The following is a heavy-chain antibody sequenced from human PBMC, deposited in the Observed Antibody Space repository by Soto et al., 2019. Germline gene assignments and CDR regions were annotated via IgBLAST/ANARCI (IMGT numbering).Heavy chain of an antibody. D-gene: IGHD3-10*01. V-gene: IGHV4-59*08. Sequence: SETLSLTCTVSGGSISSYYWSWIRQPPGKGLEWIGYIYYSGSTNYNPSLKSRVTISVDTSKNQFSLKLSSVTAADTAVYYCARLGGSGSYYVPMPFDYWGQGTLVTVS. CDR2: IYYSGST. CDR1: GGSISSYY. J-gene: IGHJ4*02. CDR3: ARLGGSGSYYVPMPFDY.